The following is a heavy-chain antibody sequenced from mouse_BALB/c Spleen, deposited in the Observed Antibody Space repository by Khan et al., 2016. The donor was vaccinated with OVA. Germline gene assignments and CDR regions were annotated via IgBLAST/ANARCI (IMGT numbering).Heavy chain of an antibody. CDR2: ISSGGDNT. CDR3: TRLPGYFDV. CDR1: GFAFSSYD. J-gene: IGHJ1*01. V-gene: IGHV5-12-1*01. Sequence: VQLKESGGGLVKPGGSLKLSCTASGFAFSSYDMSWVRQTPEKRLEWVAYISSGGDNTYSPDTVKGRFTISRDNAKNTLYLQMSSLKSEDTAIYYCTRLPGYFDVWGAGTTVTVSS.